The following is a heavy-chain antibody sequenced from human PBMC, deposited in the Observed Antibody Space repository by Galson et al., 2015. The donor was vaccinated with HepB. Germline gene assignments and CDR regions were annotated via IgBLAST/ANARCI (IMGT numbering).Heavy chain of an antibody. D-gene: IGHD2-2*02. CDR3: ARAIIVPAAIHPPETGFDP. Sequence: SVKVSCKASGYTFTSYDINWVRQAPGQGLEWMGWINPNSGGTNYAQKFQGRVTMTRDTSISTAYMELSRLRSDDTAVYYCARAIIVPAAIHPPETGFDPWGQGTLVTVSS. CDR1: GYTFTSYD. J-gene: IGHJ5*02. V-gene: IGHV1-2*02. CDR2: INPNSGGT.